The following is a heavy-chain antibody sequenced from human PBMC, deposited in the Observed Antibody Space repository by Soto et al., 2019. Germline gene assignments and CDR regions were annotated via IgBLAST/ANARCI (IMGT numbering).Heavy chain of an antibody. Sequence: EVQLVESGGGLVQPGGSLRLSCAASGFTFSSYWMSWVRQAPGKGLEWVANIKQDGSEKYYVDSVKGRFTISRDNAKNSLYLQMNSLRAEDTAVYYCAREAVYRYNWFDPWGQGTLVTVSS. D-gene: IGHD4-4*01. V-gene: IGHV3-7*01. J-gene: IGHJ5*02. CDR2: IKQDGSEK. CDR1: GFTFSSYW. CDR3: AREAVYRYNWFDP.